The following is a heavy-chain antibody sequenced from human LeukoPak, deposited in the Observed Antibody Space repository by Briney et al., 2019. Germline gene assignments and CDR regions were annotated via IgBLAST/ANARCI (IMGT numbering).Heavy chain of an antibody. CDR3: AKEERHHSSGWPFDY. V-gene: IGHV3-30*18. Sequence: GGSLRLSCAASGFTFSSYGMHWVRQAPGKGLEWVAVISYDGSNKYYADSVNGRFTISRDNSKNTLYLQMNSLRAEDTAVYYCAKEERHHSSGWPFDYWGQGTLVTVSS. D-gene: IGHD6-19*01. J-gene: IGHJ4*02. CDR2: ISYDGSNK. CDR1: GFTFSSYG.